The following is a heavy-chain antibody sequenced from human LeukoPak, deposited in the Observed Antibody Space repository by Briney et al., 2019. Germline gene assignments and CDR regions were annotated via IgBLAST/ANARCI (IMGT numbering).Heavy chain of an antibody. D-gene: IGHD3-10*01. CDR3: VRDLRTDYASDS. V-gene: IGHV3-20*04. Sequence: GGSLRLSCAASGFIFDDYGMTWVRQGPGKGPEWVSGINWDGYSTGYADSVRGRFTISRDNAKSTLYLQMNSLRPEDTALYYCVRDLRTDYASDSWGQGTLVTVSS. CDR2: INWDGYST. CDR1: GFIFDDYG. J-gene: IGHJ4*02.